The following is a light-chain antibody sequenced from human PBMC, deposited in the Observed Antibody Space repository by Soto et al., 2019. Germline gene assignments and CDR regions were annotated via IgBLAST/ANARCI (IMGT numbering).Light chain of an antibody. CDR2: DAS. V-gene: IGKV1-5*01. J-gene: IGKJ1*01. CDR3: QQYENYWT. Sequence: DIQMTQSPPTLSASVGDRVTITCRASQPISSWLAWYHQKPGKAPNLLIYDASNLESGVPSRFSGSGSGTESTLTIRSLKPEDFGIYYCQQYENYWTFGQGTKVDIK. CDR1: QPISSW.